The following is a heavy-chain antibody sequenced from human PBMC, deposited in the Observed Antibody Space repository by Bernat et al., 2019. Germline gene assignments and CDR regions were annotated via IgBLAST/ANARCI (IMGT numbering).Heavy chain of an antibody. CDR2: IWYDGSNK. V-gene: IGHV3-33*01. CDR1: GFTFSSYG. CDR3: ARGYSSSWYVDYYYYCMDV. J-gene: IGHJ6*02. D-gene: IGHD6-13*01. Sequence: QVQLVESGGGVVQPGRSLRLSCAASGFTFSSYGMHWVRQAPGKGLEWVAVIWYDGSNKYYANSVKGRFTISRDNSKNTLYLQMNSLRAEDTAVYYCARGYSSSWYVDYYYYCMDVWGQGTTVTVSS.